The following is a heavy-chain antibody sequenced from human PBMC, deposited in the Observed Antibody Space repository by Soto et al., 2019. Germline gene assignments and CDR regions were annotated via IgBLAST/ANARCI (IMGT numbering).Heavy chain of an antibody. CDR2: IKQDGSEK. D-gene: IGHD2-8*01. CDR1: GFTFSTYW. V-gene: IGHV3-7*01. CDR3: ARGMVYDTADIIRYYYYGMDV. J-gene: IGHJ6*02. Sequence: GGSLRLSCAVSGFTFSTYWMSWVRQAPGKGLEWVANIKQDGSEKYYVDSVKGRFTISRDNAKNSLYLLMNSLGAEDTAVYYCARGMVYDTADIIRYYYYGMDVWGQGTTVTVSS.